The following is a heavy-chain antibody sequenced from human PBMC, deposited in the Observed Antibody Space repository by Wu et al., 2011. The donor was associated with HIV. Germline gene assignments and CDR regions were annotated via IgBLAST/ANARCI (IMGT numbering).Heavy chain of an antibody. D-gene: IGHD6-19*01. Sequence: QVQVVQSGAAVKKPGSSVKVSCKASGGDFSSYAIAWVRLAPGQGLEWMGGIIPMYGQGHYAQKWQGRITITADESTSTVYMEVSSLTFEDTAIYYCAIAIAVGGNGGFDFWGQGTLVTVAS. J-gene: IGHJ4*02. CDR1: GGDFSSYA. V-gene: IGHV1-69*12. CDR3: AIAIAVGGNGGFDF. CDR2: IIPMYGQG.